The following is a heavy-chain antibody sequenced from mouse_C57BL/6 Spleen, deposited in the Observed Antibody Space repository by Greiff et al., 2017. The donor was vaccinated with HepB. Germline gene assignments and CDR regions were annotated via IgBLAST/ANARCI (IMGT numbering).Heavy chain of an antibody. J-gene: IGHJ1*03. CDR1: GFTFSDYG. V-gene: IGHV5-17*01. Sequence: EVQGVESGGGLVKPGGSLKLSCAASGFTFSDYGMHWVRQAPEKGLEWVAYISSGSSTIYYADTVKGRFTIYRDNAKNTLFLQMTSLRAEDTAMYYCARSYVSSPWYFDVWGTGTTVTVSS. CDR3: ARSYVSSPWYFDV. CDR2: ISSGSSTI. D-gene: IGHD1-1*01.